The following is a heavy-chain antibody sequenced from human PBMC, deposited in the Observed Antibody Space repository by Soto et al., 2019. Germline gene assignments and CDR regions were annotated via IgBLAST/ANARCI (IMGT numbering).Heavy chain of an antibody. CDR3: ARDAGNTNEYFHH. Sequence: QVQLVQSGGEVKKPGASVKVSCKASGYTFNTYGISWVRQAPGQGLEWMAWINAYDGNIIYAQSLEGRVTVTTDTSTSTAYMELTSLSSDDTAVYYCARDAGNTNEYFHHWGQGTRVTVSS. J-gene: IGHJ1*01. CDR1: GYTFNTYG. D-gene: IGHD3-10*01. CDR2: INAYDGNI. V-gene: IGHV1-18*01.